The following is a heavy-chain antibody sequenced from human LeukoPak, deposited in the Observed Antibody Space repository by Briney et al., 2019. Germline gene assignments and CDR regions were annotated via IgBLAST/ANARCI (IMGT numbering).Heavy chain of an antibody. CDR2: IIPIFGTA. CDR1: GGTFSSYS. Sequence: SVKVSCKASGGTFSSYSISWVRQAPGQGLEWMGGIIPIFGTANYAQKFQGRVTITADESTSTAYMELSSLRSEDTAVYYCASGPGTPKGINYWGQGTLVTVSS. D-gene: IGHD1-26*01. CDR3: ASGPGTPKGINY. J-gene: IGHJ4*02. V-gene: IGHV1-69*13.